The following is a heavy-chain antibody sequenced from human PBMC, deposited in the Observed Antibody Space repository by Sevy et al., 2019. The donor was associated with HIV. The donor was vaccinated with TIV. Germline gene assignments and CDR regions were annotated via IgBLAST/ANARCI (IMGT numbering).Heavy chain of an antibody. Sequence: GGCLRLSCEASGFVFSSHWMTWVRQAPGKGLERVANIKQDGSEKYYVDSVKGRFTISRDNAKNSLYLRINRLRVEDTAMYYCTSDYFWGQGSLVTVSS. D-gene: IGHD3-10*01. V-gene: IGHV3-7*01. J-gene: IGHJ4*02. CDR1: GFVFSSHW. CDR3: TSDYF. CDR2: IKQDGSEK.